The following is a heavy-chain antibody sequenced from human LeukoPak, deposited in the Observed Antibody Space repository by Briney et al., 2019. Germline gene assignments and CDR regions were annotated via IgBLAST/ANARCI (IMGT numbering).Heavy chain of an antibody. CDR1: GVSISSYY. J-gene: IGHJ4*02. D-gene: IGHD2/OR15-2a*01. CDR3: ARYSSTYYFDY. CDR2: IYYSGST. Sequence: SETLSLTCTVSGVSISSYYWSWIRQPPGKGLEWIGYIYYSGSTNYNPSLKSRVTISVDTSKNQFSLKLSSVTAADTAVYYCARYSSTYYFDYWGQGTLVTVSS. V-gene: IGHV4-59*01.